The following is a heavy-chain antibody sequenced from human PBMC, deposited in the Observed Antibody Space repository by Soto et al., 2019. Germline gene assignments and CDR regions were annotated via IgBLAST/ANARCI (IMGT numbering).Heavy chain of an antibody. V-gene: IGHV6-1*01. J-gene: IGHJ6*03. CDR3: AREGIPNYYYMDA. D-gene: IGHD6-13*01. CDR2: TCYRSKWYN. Sequence: SQTLSLTCAISGDSVSSISVAWSWIRQSPSRGLEWLGRTCYRSKWYNDYAISVKSRIIINPDTSKNQFSLQLNSVTPEDTGVYYCAREGIPNYYYMDAWAKGTTVTVSS. CDR1: GDSVSSISVA.